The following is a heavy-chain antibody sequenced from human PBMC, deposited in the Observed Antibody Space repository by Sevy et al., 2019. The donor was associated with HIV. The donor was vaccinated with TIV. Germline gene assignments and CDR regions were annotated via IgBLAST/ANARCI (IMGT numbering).Heavy chain of an antibody. CDR2: IYSDGRT. CDR1: GFSVSSNY. CDR3: TREDIVLREDNYYGMDV. J-gene: IGHJ6*02. Sequence: GGSLRLSCVVSGFSVSSNYMSWVRQAPGKGLEWVSNIYSDGRTYYADSVRGRFTISRDTSKNTVYLEMKSLRAEDTAVYYCTREDIVLREDNYYGMDVWGHGTTVTVSS. D-gene: IGHD2-15*01. V-gene: IGHV3-53*01.